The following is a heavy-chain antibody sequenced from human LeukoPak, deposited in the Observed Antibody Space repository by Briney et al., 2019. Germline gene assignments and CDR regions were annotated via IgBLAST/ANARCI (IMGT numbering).Heavy chain of an antibody. CDR3: ARDWGAVQLWFTYMDV. D-gene: IGHD5-18*01. V-gene: IGHV4-39*07. CDR1: GGSISSSSYY. Sequence: PSETLSLTCTVSGGSISSSSYYWGWSRQPPGKGLEWIGCIYYSGSTYYNPSLKSRVTISVDTSKNQFSLKLSSVTAADTAVYYCARDWGAVQLWFTYMDVWGKGTTVTVSS. J-gene: IGHJ6*03. CDR2: IYYSGST.